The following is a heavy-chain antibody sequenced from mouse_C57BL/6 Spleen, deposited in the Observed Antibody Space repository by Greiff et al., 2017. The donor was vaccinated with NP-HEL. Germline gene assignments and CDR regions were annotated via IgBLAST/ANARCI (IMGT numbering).Heavy chain of an antibody. CDR3: ARSGGTAQATFAY. D-gene: IGHD3-2*02. J-gene: IGHJ3*01. V-gene: IGHV1-82*01. CDR2: IYPGDGDT. CDR1: GYAFSSSW. Sequence: VQLQQSGPELVKPGASVKISCKASGYAFSSSWMNWVKQRPGKGLEWIGRIYPGDGDTNYNGKFKSKATLTEDKSSSTAYMKISSLTSEDSAVYFCARSGGTAQATFAYWGQGTLVTVSA.